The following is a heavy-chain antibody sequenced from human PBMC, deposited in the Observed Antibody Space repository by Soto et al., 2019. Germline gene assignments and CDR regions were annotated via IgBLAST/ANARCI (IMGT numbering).Heavy chain of an antibody. CDR1: GGSISGYY. CDR2: RYNIGST. J-gene: IGHJ6*02. Sequence: PSETLSLTCTVSGGSISGYYWSWLRQPPGTGKGLDWNRYNIGSTNYNPSLKSRVTISVDTSKNQFSLKLSSVTAADTAVYYCAGEGTTVDSYYYYGMDVWGQGTTVTVSS. D-gene: IGHD1-1*01. CDR3: AGEGTTVDSYYYYGMDV. V-gene: IGHV4-59*01.